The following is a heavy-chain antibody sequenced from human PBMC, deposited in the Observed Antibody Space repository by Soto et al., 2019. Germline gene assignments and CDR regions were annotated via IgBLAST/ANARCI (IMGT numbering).Heavy chain of an antibody. J-gene: IGHJ4*02. CDR2: ISGSGGST. CDR1: GFTFSSYA. Sequence: GGSLRLSCAASGFTFSSYAMSWVRQAPGKGLEWVSAISGSGGSTYYADSVKGRFTISRDNSKNTLYLQMNSLRAEDTAVYYCGKLEVRSLVASDYWGQGTLVTVSS. D-gene: IGHD1-1*01. V-gene: IGHV3-23*01. CDR3: GKLEVRSLVASDY.